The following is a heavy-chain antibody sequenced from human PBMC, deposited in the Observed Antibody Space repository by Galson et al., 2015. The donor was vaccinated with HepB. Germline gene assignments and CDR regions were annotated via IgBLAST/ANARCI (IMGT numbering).Heavy chain of an antibody. V-gene: IGHV3-48*04. Sequence: SLRLSCAASGFTFSSYSMNWVRQAPGKGLEWVSYIGSSSSTIYYADSVKGRLTISRDNAKNTLYLQMNSLRAEDTAVYYCARGTRLGDPRNYYGSGSYPSFDPWGQGALVSVPS. CDR3: ARGTRLGDPRNYYGSGSYPSFDP. CDR2: IGSSSSTI. D-gene: IGHD3-10*01. J-gene: IGHJ5*02. CDR1: GFTFSSYS.